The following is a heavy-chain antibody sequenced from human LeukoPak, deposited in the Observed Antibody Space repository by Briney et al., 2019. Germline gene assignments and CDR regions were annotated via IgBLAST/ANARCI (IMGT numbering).Heavy chain of an antibody. CDR2: IDPSDSYT. V-gene: IGHV5-10-1*04. CDR1: GYSFTSYW. CDR3: ARPSFEGCSGGSCDFPFDY. D-gene: IGHD2-15*01. Sequence: GESLKISCKGSGYSFTSYWISWVRQMPGKGLEWMGRIDPSDSYTNYSPSFQGQVTISADKSISTAYLQWSSLKASDTAMYYCARPSFEGCSGGSCDFPFDYWGQGTLVTVSS. J-gene: IGHJ4*02.